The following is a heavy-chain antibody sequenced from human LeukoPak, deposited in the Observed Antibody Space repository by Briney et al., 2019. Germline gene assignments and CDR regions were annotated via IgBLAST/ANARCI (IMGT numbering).Heavy chain of an antibody. Sequence: SETLSLTCAVYGGSFSGYYWSWIRQPPGKGLKWIGEINHSGSTNYNPSLKSRVTISVDTSKNQFSLKLSSVTAADTAVYYCASGGDTAMVKRYFDYWGQGTLVTVSS. CDR2: INHSGST. CDR3: ASGGDTAMVKRYFDY. J-gene: IGHJ4*02. CDR1: GGSFSGYY. V-gene: IGHV4-34*01. D-gene: IGHD5-18*01.